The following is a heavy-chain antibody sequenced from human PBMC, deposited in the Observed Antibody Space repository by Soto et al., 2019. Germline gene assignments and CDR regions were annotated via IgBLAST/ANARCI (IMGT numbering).Heavy chain of an antibody. CDR3: ARDVSTYYYGSGSYALYY. J-gene: IGHJ4*02. D-gene: IGHD3-10*01. V-gene: IGHV3-21*01. CDR1: GFTFSSYS. Sequence: EVQLVESGGGLVKPGGSLRLSCAASGFTFSSYSMNWVRQAPGKGLEWVSSISSSSSYIYYAHSVKGRFTITRDNAKNSLYLQMNSLRAEDTAVYYCARDVSTYYYGSGSYALYYWGQGTLVTVSS. CDR2: ISSSSSYI.